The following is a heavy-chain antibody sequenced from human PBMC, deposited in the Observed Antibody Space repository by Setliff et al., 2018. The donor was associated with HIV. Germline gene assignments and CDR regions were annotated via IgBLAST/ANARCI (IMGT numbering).Heavy chain of an antibody. J-gene: IGHJ3*02. CDR1: GYTFTSYW. CDR2: IYPGDSDT. Sequence: PGESLKISCKGSGYTFTSYWIGWVRQMPGKGLEWMGIIYPGDSDTRYSPSFQGQVTISVDESISTAYLQWSSLKASDTAFYYCARFYGSYDVGGFDIWGQGTKVTVSS. D-gene: IGHD3-16*01. CDR3: ARFYGSYDVGGFDI. V-gene: IGHV5-51*01.